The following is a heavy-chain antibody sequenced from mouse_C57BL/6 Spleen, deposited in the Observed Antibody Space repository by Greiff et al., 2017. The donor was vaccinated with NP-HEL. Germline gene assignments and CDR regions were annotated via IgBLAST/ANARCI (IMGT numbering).Heavy chain of an antibody. J-gene: IGHJ4*01. CDR2: INPYNGGT. Sequence: VKLQQSGPVLVKPGASVKMSCKASGYTFTDYYMNWVKQSHGKSLEWIGVINPYNGGTSYNQKFKGKATLTVDKSSSTAYMELNSLTSEDSAVYYCARGDGSSYGAMDYWGQGTSVTVSS. V-gene: IGHV1-19*01. D-gene: IGHD1-1*01. CDR1: GYTFTDYY. CDR3: ARGDGSSYGAMDY.